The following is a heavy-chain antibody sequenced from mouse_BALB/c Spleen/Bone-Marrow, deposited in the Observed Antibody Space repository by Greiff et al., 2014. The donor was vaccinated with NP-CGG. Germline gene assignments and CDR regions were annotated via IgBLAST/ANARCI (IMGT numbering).Heavy chain of an antibody. CDR2: ISSGGSYT. V-gene: IGHV5-6*02. CDR1: GFTFSSYG. Sequence: DVHLVESGGDLVKPGGSLKLSCAASGFTFSSYGMSWVRQTPDKRLEWVATISSGGSYTYYPDSVKGRFTISRDNAKNTLYLQMGSLKSEDTAMYYCARRGYGNSYWYCDVWGAGTTVTVSS. D-gene: IGHD2-10*02. J-gene: IGHJ1*01. CDR3: ARRGYGNSYWYCDV.